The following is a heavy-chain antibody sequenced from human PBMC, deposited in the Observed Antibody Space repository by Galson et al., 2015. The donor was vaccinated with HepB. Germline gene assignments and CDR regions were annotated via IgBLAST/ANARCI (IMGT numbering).Heavy chain of an antibody. Sequence: SVKVSCKASGYTFTNYGLNWVRQAPGQGLEWMGWMSPHSGNTGFAQKFQARLTMTRNTSITTAYMELSSLTSGDTAIYYCSRGLFGVKDYWGQGTLITVSS. D-gene: IGHD3-3*01. CDR3: SRGLFGVKDY. J-gene: IGHJ4*02. V-gene: IGHV1-8*01. CDR2: MSPHSGNT. CDR1: GYTFTNYG.